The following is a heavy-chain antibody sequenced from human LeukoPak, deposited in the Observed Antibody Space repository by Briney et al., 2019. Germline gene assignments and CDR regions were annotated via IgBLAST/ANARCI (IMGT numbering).Heavy chain of an antibody. J-gene: IGHJ4*02. Sequence: GGSLRLSCAASGFTFSSYSMNWVRQAPGKGLEWVSSISSSSSYIYYADSVKGRFTISRDNAKNSLYLQMNSLRAEDTAVYYCARDKSSTHPIEQGTYSSSWRYFDYWGQGTLVTVSS. V-gene: IGHV3-21*01. D-gene: IGHD6-13*01. CDR1: GFTFSSYS. CDR2: ISSSSSYI. CDR3: ARDKSSTHPIEQGTYSSSWRYFDY.